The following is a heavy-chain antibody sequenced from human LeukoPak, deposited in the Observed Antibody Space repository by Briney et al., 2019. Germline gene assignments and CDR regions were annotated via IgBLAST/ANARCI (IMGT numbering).Heavy chain of an antibody. D-gene: IGHD6-13*01. J-gene: IGHJ6*02. CDR1: GGSTSSYY. CDR3: ARATIAAADNYYYYGMDV. Sequence: PSETLSLTCTVSGGSTSSYYWSWIRQPPGKGLEWIGYIYYSGSTNYNPSLKSRVTISVDTSKNQFSLKLSSVTAADTAVYYCARATIAAADNYYYYGMDVWGQGTTVTVSS. CDR2: IYYSGST. V-gene: IGHV4-59*01.